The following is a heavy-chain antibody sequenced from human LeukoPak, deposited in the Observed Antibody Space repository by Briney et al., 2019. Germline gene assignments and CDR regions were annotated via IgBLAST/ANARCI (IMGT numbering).Heavy chain of an antibody. CDR2: IYYSGST. D-gene: IGHD3-22*01. CDR1: GGSISSSSYY. J-gene: IGHJ3*02. Sequence: SETLSLTCTVSGGSISSSSYYWGWIRQPPGKGLEWIGSIYYSGSTYYNPSLKSRVTISVDTSKNQFSLKLSSVTAADTAVYYCARVSGLQPPETYYYDSSGYGWAFDIWGQGTMVTVSS. V-gene: IGHV4-39*07. CDR3: ARVSGLQPPETYYYDSSGYGWAFDI.